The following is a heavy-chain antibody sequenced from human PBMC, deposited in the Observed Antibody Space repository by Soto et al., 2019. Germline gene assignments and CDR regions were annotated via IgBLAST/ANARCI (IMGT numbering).Heavy chain of an antibody. V-gene: IGHV3-23*01. CDR3: AKSRKWNFYDRGGYYVLVLDH. Sequence: LRLSCAASEFSFSIYAMSWVRQAPGKGLEWVSGILSSGGSTYYADSVKGRFTISRDNSKNELYLQMNSLRAEDAAVYYCAKSRKWNFYDRGGYYVLVLDHRGKGSLVTVSS. D-gene: IGHD3-22*01. CDR2: ILSSGGST. J-gene: IGHJ4*02. CDR1: EFSFSIYA.